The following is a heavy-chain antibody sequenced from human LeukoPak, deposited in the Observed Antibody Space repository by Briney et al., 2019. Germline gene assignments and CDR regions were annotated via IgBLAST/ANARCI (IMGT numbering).Heavy chain of an antibody. V-gene: IGHV3-9*01. D-gene: IGHD1-14*01. CDR3: AKFSPRKYYFDY. J-gene: IGHJ4*02. CDR1: GFTFDDYA. Sequence: GGSLRLSCAASGFTFDDYAMHWVRQAPGKGLEWVSGISWSSGSIGYADSVKGRFTISRDNAKNSLYLQMNSLRAEDTALYYCAKFSPRKYYFDYWGQGTLVTVSS. CDR2: ISWSSGSI.